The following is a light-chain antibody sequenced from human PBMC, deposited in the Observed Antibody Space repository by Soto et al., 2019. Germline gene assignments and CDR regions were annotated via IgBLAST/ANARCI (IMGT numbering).Light chain of an antibody. CDR2: DAS. CDR1: HDITSY. CDR3: QHCDYLPI. V-gene: IGKV1-33*01. Sequence: DIQMTQSPSSLSASVGDRLTITCQASHDITSYLNWYQHKPGKAPKHLIYDASILEAGVPPRFSGSGSGTDFTLTISGLQPEDVATYYCQHCDYLPIFGPGTTVDFK. J-gene: IGKJ3*01.